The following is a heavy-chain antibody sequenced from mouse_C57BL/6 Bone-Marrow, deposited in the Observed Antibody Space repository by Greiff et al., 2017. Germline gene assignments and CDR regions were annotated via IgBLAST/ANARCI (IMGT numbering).Heavy chain of an antibody. CDR3: AYDYEAWFAY. CDR1: GYTFTSYW. J-gene: IGHJ3*01. V-gene: IGHV1-64*01. D-gene: IGHD2-4*01. CDR2: IHPNSGST. Sequence: VQLQQPGAELVKPGASVKLSCKASGYTFTSYWMHWVKQRPGQGLEWIGMIHPNSGSTNYNEKFKSKATLPVDKSSSTAYMQLSSLTSEDSAVYYCAYDYEAWFAYWGQGTLVTVSA.